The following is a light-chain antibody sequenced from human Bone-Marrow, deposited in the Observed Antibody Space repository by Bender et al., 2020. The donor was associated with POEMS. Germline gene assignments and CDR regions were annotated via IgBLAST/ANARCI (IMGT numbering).Light chain of an antibody. V-gene: IGLV1-44*01. J-gene: IGLJ3*02. CDR2: TNN. CDR1: GSNIGGYP. CDR3: VAWDASLNGWV. Sequence: QSVLTQPPSVSGTPGQSVTLSCSGSGSNIGGYPVNWYQQLPGTAPRLLIYTNNERPSGVPDRFSGSKSGTSASLAITGLQSDDEAIYFCVAWDASLNGWVFGGGTKLTVL.